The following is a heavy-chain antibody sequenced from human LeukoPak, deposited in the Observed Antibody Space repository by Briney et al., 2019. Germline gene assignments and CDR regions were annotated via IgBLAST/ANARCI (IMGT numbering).Heavy chain of an antibody. CDR1: GFTFRSYA. J-gene: IGHJ4*02. CDR3: ARARGIAVAGDY. D-gene: IGHD6-19*01. CDR2: ISYDGSNK. Sequence: PGGSLRLSCAASGFTFRSYAMHWVRQAPGKGLEWVAVISYDGSNKYYADSVKGRFTISRENSKNTLYLQMNSLRAEDTAVYYCARARGIAVAGDYWGQGTLVTVSS. V-gene: IGHV3-30*04.